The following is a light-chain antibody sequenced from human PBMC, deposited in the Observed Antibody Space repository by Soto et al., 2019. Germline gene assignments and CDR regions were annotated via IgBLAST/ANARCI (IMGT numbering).Light chain of an antibody. CDR1: QDIRNY. CDR3: QHFDNLPLT. Sequence: DIQMTQSPSSVSASVGDRVTITCQASQDIRNYLNWYQQKAGSAPKLLIYDASTLETGVPSRFSGSGSGTHFALTISSLHPEDIATYYCQHFDNLPLTFGPGTKVEIK. J-gene: IGKJ3*01. V-gene: IGKV1-33*01. CDR2: DAS.